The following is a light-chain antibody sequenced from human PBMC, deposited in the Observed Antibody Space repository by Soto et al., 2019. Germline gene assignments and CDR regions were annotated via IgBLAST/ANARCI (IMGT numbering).Light chain of an antibody. V-gene: IGKV1-9*01. J-gene: IGKJ4*01. CDR1: QGIASS. CDR2: AAS. CDR3: QQFNSYPLT. Sequence: DIHLTQSPSFLSASVGDRVTITYRASQGIASSLAWYQQKAGKAPKLLIYAASTLESGVPSRFSGSGPGTEFTLTISSLQPEDFGIYYCQQFNSYPLTFGGGTKVEIK.